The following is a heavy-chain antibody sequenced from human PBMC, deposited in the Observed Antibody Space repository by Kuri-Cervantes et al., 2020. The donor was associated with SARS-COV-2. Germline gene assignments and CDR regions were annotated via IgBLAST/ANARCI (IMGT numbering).Heavy chain of an antibody. D-gene: IGHD6-19*01. CDR2: ISYDGSNK. J-gene: IGHJ3*02. Sequence: GGSLRLSCAASGFTFSSYAMHWVCQAPGKGLEWVAVISYDGSNKYYADSVKGRFTISRDNSKNTLYLQMNSLRAEDTAVYYCARELGSSGWNDAFDIWGQGTMVTVSS. CDR1: GFTFSSYA. V-gene: IGHV3-30-3*01. CDR3: ARELGSSGWNDAFDI.